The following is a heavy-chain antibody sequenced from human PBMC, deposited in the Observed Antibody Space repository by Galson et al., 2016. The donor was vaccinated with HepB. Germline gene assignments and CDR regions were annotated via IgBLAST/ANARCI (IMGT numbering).Heavy chain of an antibody. J-gene: IGHJ4*02. CDR2: IIPMLGTA. CDR3: ARGSEILTGYYAY. CDR1: GGTFNTYA. V-gene: IGHV1-69*13. Sequence: SVKVSCKASGGTFNTYAISWVRQAPGQGLEWMGGIIPMLGTATYAQKFQGRVTITADESTSTAYMDLSSLRSEDTALYYCARGSEILTGYYAYWGQGTLITVPS. D-gene: IGHD3-9*01.